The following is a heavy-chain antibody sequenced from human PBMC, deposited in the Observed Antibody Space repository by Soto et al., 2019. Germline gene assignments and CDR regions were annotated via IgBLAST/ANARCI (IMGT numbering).Heavy chain of an antibody. Sequence: SLRLSCAASGFPVNNYNVTWVRQAPGKGLEWVSFISSSSTYIYYADSVKGRFTISRDNAKNSLYLQMHSLRAEDTAVYYCARHPDDYPLDYWGQGTLVTVSS. V-gene: IGHV3-21*01. CDR2: ISSSSTYI. CDR1: GFPVNNYN. CDR3: ARHPDDYPLDY. D-gene: IGHD4-17*01. J-gene: IGHJ4*02.